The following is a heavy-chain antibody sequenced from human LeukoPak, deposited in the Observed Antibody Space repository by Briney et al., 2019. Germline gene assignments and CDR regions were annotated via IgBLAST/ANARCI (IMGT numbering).Heavy chain of an antibody. CDR3: GRPWGWPFDY. Sequence: PSETLSLTCAVYGGPFSDYYWSWIRQPPGKGLEWIGEINHSGSTNYNPSLKSRVTISVDTSKNQFSLKLSSVTAADTAVYYCGRPWGWPFDYGGQETLVTVP. J-gene: IGHJ4*02. CDR1: GGPFSDYY. D-gene: IGHD3-16*01. V-gene: IGHV4-34*01. CDR2: INHSGST.